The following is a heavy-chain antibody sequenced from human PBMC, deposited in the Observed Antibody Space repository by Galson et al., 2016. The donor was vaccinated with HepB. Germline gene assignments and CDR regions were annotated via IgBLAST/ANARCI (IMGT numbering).Heavy chain of an antibody. CDR2: ISASSGTI. D-gene: IGHD3-10*01. Sequence: SLRLSCAASGFRFSDYNMNWVRQAPGRGLEWVAYISASSGTIYYADSVKGRFTISRDNANNPLSLQMNSLRAEDTAFYYCARPSTYYFGSGSYFDVLHYGMDVWGQGTTVTVSS. V-gene: IGHV3-48*01. CDR3: ARPSTYYFGSGSYFDVLHYGMDV. CDR1: GFRFSDYN. J-gene: IGHJ6*02.